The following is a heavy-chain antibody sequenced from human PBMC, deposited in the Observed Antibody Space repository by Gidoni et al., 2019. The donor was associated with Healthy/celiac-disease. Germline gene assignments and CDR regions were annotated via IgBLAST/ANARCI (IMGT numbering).Heavy chain of an antibody. CDR1: GDTFSSYA. CDR3: ARSWSLGSSWHVGGY. CDR2: SIPIFGTA. D-gene: IGHD6-13*01. J-gene: IGHJ4*02. Sequence: VQLVQSGAEVKKPGSSVKVSCTASGDTFSSYAISWVRQAPGQGLEWMGGSIPIFGTANYAQKFQGRVTITADESTSTAYMELSSLRSEDTAVYYCARSWSLGSSWHVGGYWGQGTLVTVSS. V-gene: IGHV1-69*01.